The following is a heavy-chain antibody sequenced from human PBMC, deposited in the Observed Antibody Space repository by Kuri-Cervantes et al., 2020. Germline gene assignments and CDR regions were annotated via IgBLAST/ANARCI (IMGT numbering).Heavy chain of an antibody. D-gene: IGHD3-9*01. CDR2: ISYDGSNK. Sequence: GESLKISCAASGFTFSDYYMSWIRQAPGKGLEWVAVISYDGSNKYYADSVKGRFTISRDNSKNTLYLQMNSLRAEDTAVYYCASGYYDILTGYSWTYYFDYWGQGTLVTVSS. CDR3: ASGYYDILTGYSWTYYFDY. CDR1: GFTFSDYY. J-gene: IGHJ4*02. V-gene: IGHV3-30*01.